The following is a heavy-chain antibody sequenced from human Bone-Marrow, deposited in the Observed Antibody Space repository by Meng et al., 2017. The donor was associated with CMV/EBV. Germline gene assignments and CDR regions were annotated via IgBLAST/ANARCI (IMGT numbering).Heavy chain of an antibody. V-gene: IGHV1-18*01. CDR1: GYTFTSYG. J-gene: IGHJ6*02. CDR2: ISAYNGNT. CDR3: AREMDNSDFWSGYGYYYYGMDV. D-gene: IGHD3-3*01. Sequence: ASVKVSCKASGYTFTSYGISWVRQAPGQGLEWMGWISAYNGNTNYAQKLQGRVTMTTDTSTSTAYMELRSLRSDDTAVYYCAREMDNSDFWSGYGYYYYGMDVWGQGTTVTVSS.